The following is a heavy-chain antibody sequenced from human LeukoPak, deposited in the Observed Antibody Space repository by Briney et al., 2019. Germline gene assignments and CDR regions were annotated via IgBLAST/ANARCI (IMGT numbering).Heavy chain of an antibody. V-gene: IGHV4-34*01. CDR2: IYETGST. CDR1: GGSFSGYY. CDR3: VRPDDNSFDF. D-gene: IGHD3-9*01. Sequence: PSETLSLTCAVYGGSFSGYYWSWIRQPPGRGLEWIGNIYETGSTNYNPPLKSRVTISVDTSKNQFSLKLSSVTAADTAVYYCVRPDDNSFDFWGQGTMVTVSS. J-gene: IGHJ3*01.